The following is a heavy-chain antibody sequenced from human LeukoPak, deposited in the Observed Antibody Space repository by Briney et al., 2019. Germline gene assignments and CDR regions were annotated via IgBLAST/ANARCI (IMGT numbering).Heavy chain of an antibody. J-gene: IGHJ5*02. Sequence: SETLSLTCTVSGGFISSSNYYWDWIRQPPGKGLEWIGSIYYSGNTYYNPSLKGRVTISVNTSKNQFSLKLTSVTAADTALYYCARRGSLHSPANPWGQGTLVTVSS. V-gene: IGHV4-39*01. CDR3: ARRGSLHSPANP. CDR2: IYYSGNT. CDR1: GGFISSSNYY. D-gene: IGHD4-23*01.